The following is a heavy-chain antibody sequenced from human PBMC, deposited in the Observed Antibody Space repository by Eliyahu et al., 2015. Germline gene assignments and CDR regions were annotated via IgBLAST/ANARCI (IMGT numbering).Heavy chain of an antibody. Sequence: QVQLVQSGAEVKKPGSSVXVSCKXSGGXFSXYTIXWVRQAPGQGLVWMGGINPIFGTPNYAQKFQGRVTITADESTSIAYMELSSLRSEDTAVYYCALEGGSSGPRWFDPWGPGTLVTVSS. CDR3: ALEGGSSGPRWFDP. D-gene: IGHD6-19*01. CDR2: INPIFGTP. CDR1: GGXFSXYT. V-gene: IGHV1-69*01. J-gene: IGHJ5*02.